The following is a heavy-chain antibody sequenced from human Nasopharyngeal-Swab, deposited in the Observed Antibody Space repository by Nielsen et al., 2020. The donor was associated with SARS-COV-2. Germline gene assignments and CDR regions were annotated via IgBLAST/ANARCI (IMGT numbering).Heavy chain of an antibody. CDR3: ARVKWELLTVSFDI. J-gene: IGHJ3*02. V-gene: IGHV3-21*01. CDR2: ISSSSYI. D-gene: IGHD1-26*01. CDR1: GFTFSSYS. Sequence: GESLKISCAASGFTFSSYSMNWVRQAPGKGPEWVSSISSSSYIYYADSVKGRFTISRDNAKNSLYLQMNSLRAEDTAVYYCARVKWELLTVSFDIWGQGTMVTVSS.